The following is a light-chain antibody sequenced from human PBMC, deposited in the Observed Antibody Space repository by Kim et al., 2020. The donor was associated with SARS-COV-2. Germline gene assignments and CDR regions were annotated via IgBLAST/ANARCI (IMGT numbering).Light chain of an antibody. V-gene: IGLV2-8*01. Sequence: GQSVTISCTGTSSDVGYYTYVSWYQQHPGKAPKLMIYEVSKRPSGVPDRFSGSKSGHTASLTVSGRQAGDEADYYCSAYAGSNSWVFGGGTQLTVL. J-gene: IGLJ3*02. CDR3: SAYAGSNSWV. CDR1: SSDVGYYTY. CDR2: EVS.